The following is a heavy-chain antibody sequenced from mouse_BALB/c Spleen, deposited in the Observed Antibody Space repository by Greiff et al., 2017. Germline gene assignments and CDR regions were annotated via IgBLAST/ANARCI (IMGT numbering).Heavy chain of an antibody. J-gene: IGHJ1*01. CDR2: IRLKSNNYAT. D-gene: IGHD1-1*01. V-gene: IGHV6-6*02. CDR1: GFTFSNYW. Sequence: EVKVVESGGGLVQPGGSMKLSCVASGFTFSNYWMNWVRQSPEKGLEWVAEIRLKSNNYATHYAESVKGRFTISRDDSKSSVYLQMNNLRAEDTGIYYCTRDYYGSSYWYFDVWGAGTTVTVSS. CDR3: TRDYYGSSYWYFDV.